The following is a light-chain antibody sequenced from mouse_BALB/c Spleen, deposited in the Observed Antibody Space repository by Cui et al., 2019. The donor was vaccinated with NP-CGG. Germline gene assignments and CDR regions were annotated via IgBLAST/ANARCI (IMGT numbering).Light chain of an antibody. CDR3: ALWYSNHWV. Sequence: QAVVTQEPALTTLPGETVTLTCRSSTGAVTNNNYANWVQEQPDHLFTGLIGGTNNRAPGVPARFSGSLIGDKAALTITGAQTEDEAIYFCALWYSNHWVFGGGTKLTFL. CDR1: TGAVTNNNY. CDR2: GTN. V-gene: IGLV1*01. J-gene: IGLJ1*01.